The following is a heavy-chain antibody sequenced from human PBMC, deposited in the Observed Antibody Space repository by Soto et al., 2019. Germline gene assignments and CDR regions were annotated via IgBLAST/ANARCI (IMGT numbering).Heavy chain of an antibody. J-gene: IGHJ4*02. D-gene: IGHD2-21*02. CDR2: INPSGGYT. Sequence: GASVKVSCKASGYTFTSYYMNWVRQAPGQGLEWLGIINPSGGYTTYAQRFLGRVTMTSDTSTSTVHMELGSLTSEDTAVYYYAKGVVTAIPFDYWGQGTLVTVSS. CDR1: GYTFTSYY. CDR3: AKGVVTAIPFDY. V-gene: IGHV1-46*01.